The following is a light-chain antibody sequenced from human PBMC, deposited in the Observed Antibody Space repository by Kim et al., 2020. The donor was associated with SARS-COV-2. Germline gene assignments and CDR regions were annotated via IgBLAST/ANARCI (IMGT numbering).Light chain of an antibody. V-gene: IGLV3-19*01. Sequence: SSELTQDPVVSVALGQTVRITCQGDSLRRYYANWSQQKPGQAPLLVIYGQHNRPSGIPRRFSGSSSGNPASLTIPGAPAEDEADYSCTSRASSGNRVFGG. J-gene: IGLJ3*02. CDR1: SLRRYY. CDR3: TSRASSGNRV. CDR2: GQH.